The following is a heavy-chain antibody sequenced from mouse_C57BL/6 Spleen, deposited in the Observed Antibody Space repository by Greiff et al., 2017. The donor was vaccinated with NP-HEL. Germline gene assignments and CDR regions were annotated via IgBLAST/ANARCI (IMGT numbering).Heavy chain of an antibody. CDR1: GYTFTSYW. D-gene: IGHD1-2*01. CDR3: ARKGDGHYFDY. J-gene: IGHJ2*01. V-gene: IGHV1-55*01. CDR2: IYPGSGST. Sequence: QVHVKQSGAELVKPGASVKMSCKASGYTFTSYWITWVKQRPGQGLEWIGDIYPGSGSTNYNEKFKSKATLTVDTSSSTAYMQLTSLTSEDSAVYSCARKGDGHYFDYWGPDTTLTVSS.